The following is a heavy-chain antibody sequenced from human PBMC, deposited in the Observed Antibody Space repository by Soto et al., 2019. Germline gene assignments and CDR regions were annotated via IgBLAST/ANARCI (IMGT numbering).Heavy chain of an antibody. CDR2: IIPIFGTA. CDR3: VRTLGEYYYDSSGYYRPDAFDI. Sequence: ASVKVSCKASGGTFSSYSISWVLQAPGQGLEWMGGIIPIFGTANYAQKFQGRVTITADESTSTAYMELSSLRSEDTAVYYCVRTLGEYYYDSSGYYRPDAFDIWGQGTMVTVSS. V-gene: IGHV1-69*13. J-gene: IGHJ3*02. CDR1: GGTFSSYS. D-gene: IGHD3-22*01.